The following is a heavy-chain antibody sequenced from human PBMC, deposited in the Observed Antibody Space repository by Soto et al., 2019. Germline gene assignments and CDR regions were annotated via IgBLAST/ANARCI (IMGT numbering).Heavy chain of an antibody. CDR2: IYYSGST. V-gene: IGHV4-59*01. CDR1: GGSISSYY. J-gene: IGHJ4*02. D-gene: IGHD6-19*01. CDR3: ARRGEAAVAAGFDY. Sequence: PSETLSLTCTVSGGSISSYYWSWIRQPPGKGLEWIGYIYYSGSTNYNPSLKSRVTISVDTSKNQFSLKLSSVTAADTAVYYCARRGEAAVAAGFDYWGQGTLVTVSS.